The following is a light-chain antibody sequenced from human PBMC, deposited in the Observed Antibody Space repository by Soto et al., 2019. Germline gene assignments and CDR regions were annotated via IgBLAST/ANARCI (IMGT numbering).Light chain of an antibody. V-gene: IGLV2-14*01. CDR2: DVG. CDR3: SSYTSTNTYV. CDR1: SSDVGGYNF. J-gene: IGLJ1*01. Sequence: QSALTQPASVSGSPGQSIAISCTRTSSDVGGYNFVSWYQQHPGKAPKLMIYDVGNRPSGISNRFSGSKSGNTASLTISGLQAEDEADYYCSSYTSTNTYVFGTGTKLTVL.